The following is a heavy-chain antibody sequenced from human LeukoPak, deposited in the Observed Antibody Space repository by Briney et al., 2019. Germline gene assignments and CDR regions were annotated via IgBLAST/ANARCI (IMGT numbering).Heavy chain of an antibody. J-gene: IGHJ4*02. CDR2: INDRSNT. V-gene: IGHV3-23*01. CDR3: AKRLPYCFDY. Sequence: GGSLRLSCAASGFTFSSYAMGWVRQAPGKGLEWVSTINDRSNTYYADSVKGRFTISGDNSKNTLFLQMDSLRAEDTAVYYCAKRLPYCFDYWGQGTLVTVSS. CDR1: GFTFSSYA.